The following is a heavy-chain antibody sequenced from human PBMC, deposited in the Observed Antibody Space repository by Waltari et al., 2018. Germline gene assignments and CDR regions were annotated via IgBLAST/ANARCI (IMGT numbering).Heavy chain of an antibody. J-gene: IGHJ4*02. CDR2: IYYSGST. V-gene: IGHV4-39*07. D-gene: IGHD6-13*01. CDR1: GGSISSSSYY. Sequence: QLQLQESGPGLVKPSETLSLTCTVSGGSISSSSYYWGWLRQPPGKGLEWIGSIYYSGSTYYNPSLKSRVTISVDTSKNQFSLKLSSVTAADTAVYYCASAAAGPYYFDYWGQGTLVTVSS. CDR3: ASAAAGPYYFDY.